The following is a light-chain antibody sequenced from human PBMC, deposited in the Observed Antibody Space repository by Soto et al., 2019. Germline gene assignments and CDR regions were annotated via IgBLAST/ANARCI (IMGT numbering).Light chain of an antibody. J-gene: IGKJ1*01. V-gene: IGKV3-20*01. Sequence: EIVLTQSPGTLSLSPGERATLSCRASEIFSSTYLAWYQQKPGQAPSLLIYDASTRATGIPDRFSGSGSGTDFTLTISRLEPEDFAVYYCQQYVSSPLTFGQGTRVEIK. CDR3: QQYVSSPLT. CDR2: DAS. CDR1: EIFSSTY.